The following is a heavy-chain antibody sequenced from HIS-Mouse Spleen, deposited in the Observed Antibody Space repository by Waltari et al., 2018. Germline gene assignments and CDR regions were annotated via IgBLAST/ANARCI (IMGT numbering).Heavy chain of an antibody. J-gene: IGHJ2*01. CDR2: IYYSGST. D-gene: IGHD6-13*01. CDR3: AREIPYSSSWYDWYFDL. V-gene: IGHV4-39*07. Sequence: QLQLQESGPGLVKPSETLSLTCNVSGGSISSCRYYWVWIRQSTGKGLEWIGSIYYSGSTYYNPSLKSRVTISVDTSKNQFSLKLSSVTAADTAVYYCAREIPYSSSWYDWYFDLWGRGTLVTVSS. CDR1: GGSISSCRYY.